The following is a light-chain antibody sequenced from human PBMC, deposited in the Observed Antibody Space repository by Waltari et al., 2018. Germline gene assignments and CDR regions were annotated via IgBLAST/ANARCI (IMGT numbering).Light chain of an antibody. V-gene: IGKV1-5*03. CDR3: QQYHSNSPYT. CDR1: QTISIY. J-gene: IGKJ2*01. CDR2: KAS. Sequence: DIQMTQSPSILSASVGDRVTITCRASQTISIYLAWYQQKPAKAPNLLIYKASTLESGGPSRFSGSRSGTEFTLTISSMQPDDFTTYYCQQYHSNSPYTFGQGTTLDIK.